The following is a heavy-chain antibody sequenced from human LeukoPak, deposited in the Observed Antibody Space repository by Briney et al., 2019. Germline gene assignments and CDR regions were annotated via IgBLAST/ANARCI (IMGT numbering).Heavy chain of an antibody. Sequence: PGGSLRLSCAASGFTFSSYSMNWVRQAPGKGLEWVSYISSSSSTIYYADSVKGRFTISRDNAKNSLYLQMNSLRAEDTAVYYCASDFFRGVPNYWGQGTLVTVSS. J-gene: IGHJ4*02. D-gene: IGHD3-10*01. CDR2: ISSSSSTI. CDR3: ASDFFRGVPNY. CDR1: GFTFSSYS. V-gene: IGHV3-48*01.